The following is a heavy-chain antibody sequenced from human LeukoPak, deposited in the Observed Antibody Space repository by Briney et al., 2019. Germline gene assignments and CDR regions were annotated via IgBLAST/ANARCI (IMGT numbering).Heavy chain of an antibody. CDR2: IWYGGSNK. CDR1: GFTFSSYG. Sequence: PGGSLRLSCAASGFTFSSYGMHWVRQAPGKGLEWVAVIWYGGSNKYYADSVKGRFTISRDNSKNTLYLQMNSLRAEDTAVYYCAKDREGAYYDSSGYLPAWYFDYWGQGTLVTVSS. D-gene: IGHD3-22*01. CDR3: AKDREGAYYDSSGYLPAWYFDY. J-gene: IGHJ4*02. V-gene: IGHV3-30*02.